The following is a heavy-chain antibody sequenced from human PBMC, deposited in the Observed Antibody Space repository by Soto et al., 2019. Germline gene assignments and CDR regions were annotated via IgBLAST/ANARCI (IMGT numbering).Heavy chain of an antibody. V-gene: IGHV2-70*04. Sequence: SGPTLVNPTQTLTLTCTFSGFSLRTTGMRVSWIRQPPGKALEWLARIDWDDDKFYSTSLKTRLTISEDTSENQVVLTMTNMDPVDTATYYCARTAGYYRGRHFDFWGQGTLVTVSS. D-gene: IGHD3-10*01. CDR3: ARTAGYYRGRHFDF. CDR2: IDWDDDK. CDR1: GFSLRTTGMR. J-gene: IGHJ4*02.